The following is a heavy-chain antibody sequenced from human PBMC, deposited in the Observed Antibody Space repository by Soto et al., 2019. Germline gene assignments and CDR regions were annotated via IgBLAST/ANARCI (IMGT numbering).Heavy chain of an antibody. V-gene: IGHV3-53*04. J-gene: IGHJ4*02. D-gene: IGHD3-22*01. CDR2: IYSGGST. CDR1: GFTVSNNY. Sequence: GGSLRLSCAASGFTVSNNYMSWVRQAPGKGLEWVSIIYSGGSTFYADSVKGRFTISRHNSKNTLYLQMNSLRAEDTAVYFCARINYYDSRGYYYFHYWGQGTLVTVSS. CDR3: ARINYYDSRGYYYFHY.